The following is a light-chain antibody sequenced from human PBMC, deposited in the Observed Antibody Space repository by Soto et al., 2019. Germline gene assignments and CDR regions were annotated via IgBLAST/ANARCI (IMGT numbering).Light chain of an antibody. CDR1: QSISSY. V-gene: IGKV1-9*01. Sequence: DIQLTQSPCFLSSSVGDRVTITCRASQSISSYLAWYQQKPGKAPKLLIYAASTLQSGVPSRFSGSGSGTDFTLTMSSLQPEDFATYYCQQGGTFGPGTKVDI. J-gene: IGKJ3*01. CDR2: AAS. CDR3: QQGGT.